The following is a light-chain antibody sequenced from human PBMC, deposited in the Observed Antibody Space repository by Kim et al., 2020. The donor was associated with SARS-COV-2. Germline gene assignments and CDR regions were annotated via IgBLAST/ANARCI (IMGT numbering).Light chain of an antibody. CDR2: DVD. J-gene: IGLJ1*01. Sequence: QSALTQPASVSGSPGQAITISCTGTSSDVGGYYYVPWYQQHPGKAPKLLIYDVDNRPSGISTRFSASKSGHTASLTISGLQAEDEADYYCSSYTGSNTGVFGTGTKVTVL. CDR1: SSDVGGYYY. CDR3: SSYTGSNTGV. V-gene: IGLV2-14*03.